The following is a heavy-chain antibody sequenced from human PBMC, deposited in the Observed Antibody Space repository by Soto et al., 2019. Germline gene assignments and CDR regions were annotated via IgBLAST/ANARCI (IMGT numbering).Heavy chain of an antibody. Sequence: SETLSLTCTVSGGSITSYYWGWIRQTPGKELDWIGYIDFSGSTNYNPSLKSRVTISIDTSKNLFSLKLSSVSAADTAVYFCARRGYTSGFYFFDFWGQGIPVTVSS. J-gene: IGHJ4*02. V-gene: IGHV4-59*08. CDR2: IDFSGST. D-gene: IGHD6-19*01. CDR3: ARRGYTSGFYFFDF. CDR1: GGSITSYY.